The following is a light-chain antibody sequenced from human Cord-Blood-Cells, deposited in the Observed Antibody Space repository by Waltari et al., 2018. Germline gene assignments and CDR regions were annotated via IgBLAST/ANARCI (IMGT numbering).Light chain of an antibody. CDR2: DVS. CDR3: CSYAGSYTWV. Sequence: QSALTQPRSVSGSPGQSVTISCTGTSSDVGGYNSVSWYQQHPGKAPKLVIYDVSNRPSGVPDRFSGSKSGNTVSLTISGLQAEDEADYYCCSYAGSYTWVFGGGTKLTVL. V-gene: IGLV2-11*01. J-gene: IGLJ3*02. CDR1: SSDVGGYNS.